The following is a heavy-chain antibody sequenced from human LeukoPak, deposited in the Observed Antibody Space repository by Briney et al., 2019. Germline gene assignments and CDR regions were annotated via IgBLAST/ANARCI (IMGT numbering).Heavy chain of an antibody. CDR1: GFTVSSNY. V-gene: IGHV3-66*01. CDR2: IYIDGST. Sequence: PGGSLRLSSAASGFTVSSNYMSWVRQAPGKGLEWVSVIYIDGSTYYADSVRGRFTISRDNSKNTLYLQMNSLRAEDTAVYYGARMTGGYFDQWGQGILVTVSS. J-gene: IGHJ4*02. D-gene: IGHD1-14*01. CDR3: ARMTGGYFDQ.